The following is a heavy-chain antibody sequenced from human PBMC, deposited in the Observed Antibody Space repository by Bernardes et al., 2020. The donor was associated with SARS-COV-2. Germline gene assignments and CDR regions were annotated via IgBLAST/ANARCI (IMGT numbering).Heavy chain of an antibody. V-gene: IGHV4-39*01. Sequence: SEPLSLTCTVSGGSIRSSSYYWGWIRQPPGKGLEWIGSIYYSGSTYYNPSLKSRVTISVDTSKNQFSLKLSSVTAADTAVYYCARGGSRATWIQLWFSPPFDYWGQGTLVTVSS. CDR2: IYYSGST. D-gene: IGHD5-18*01. CDR1: GGSIRSSSYY. CDR3: ARGGSRATWIQLWFSPPFDY. J-gene: IGHJ4*02.